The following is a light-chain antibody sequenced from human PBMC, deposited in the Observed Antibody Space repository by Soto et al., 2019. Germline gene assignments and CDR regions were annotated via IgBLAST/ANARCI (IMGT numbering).Light chain of an antibody. J-gene: IGLJ2*01. CDR1: SSNIGSNH. CDR3: SARDDILSGVV. Sequence: QSVLTQPPSASGTPGQRVTISGSGSSSNIGSNHVSWYQQFPGMAPKLLMYRSDQRPTGVPYRFSGSKSVTSASLAISGLRSDDGDEDFCSARDDILSGVVFGGGTKLTLL. V-gene: IGLV1-47*01. CDR2: RSD.